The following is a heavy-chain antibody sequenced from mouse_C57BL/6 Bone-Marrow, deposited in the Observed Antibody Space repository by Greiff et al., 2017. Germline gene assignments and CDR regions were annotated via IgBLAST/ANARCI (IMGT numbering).Heavy chain of an antibody. D-gene: IGHD3-2*02. Sequence: EVQLQQSGAELVRPGASVKLSCTASGFNIKDDYMHWVKQRPEQGLEWIGWIDSENGDTEYASKFQGKATITADTSSNTAYLQLSSLTSEDTAVYYCTQTAQATDFDYWGQGTTLTVSS. CDR3: TQTAQATDFDY. V-gene: IGHV14-4*01. CDR1: GFNIKDDY. CDR2: IDSENGDT. J-gene: IGHJ2*01.